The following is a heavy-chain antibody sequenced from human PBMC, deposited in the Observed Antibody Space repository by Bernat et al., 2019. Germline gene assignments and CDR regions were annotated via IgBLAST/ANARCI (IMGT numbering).Heavy chain of an antibody. CDR1: GFNFGGYW. Sequence: EVQLVESGGGLVQPGGSLRLSCAASGFNFGGYWMTWVRQAPGKGLEWVANIKQDGSERFYVDSVKGRFTISRDKAKNSLYLQMTSLRAEDTAVYYCAKCIVAAGRSLYYHYGMDVWGQGTTVTVSS. V-gene: IGHV3-7*02. CDR3: AKCIVAAGRSLYYHYGMDV. D-gene: IGHD6-13*01. CDR2: IKQDGSER. J-gene: IGHJ6*02.